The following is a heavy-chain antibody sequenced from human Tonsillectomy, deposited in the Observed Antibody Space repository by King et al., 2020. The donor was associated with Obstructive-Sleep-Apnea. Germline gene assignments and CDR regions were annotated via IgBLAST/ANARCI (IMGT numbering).Heavy chain of an antibody. J-gene: IGHJ4*02. Sequence: VQLVESGGGLIQPGRSLRLSCAASGFTFDDYAMHWVRPAPGKGLEWVSGINWNSGRLGYAGSLKGRFTISRDNAKNSLYLQMNSLRPEDTAFYYCAKDKYYDILTGSTFDYWGQGTLVTVSS. V-gene: IGHV3-9*01. D-gene: IGHD3-9*01. CDR2: INWNSGRL. CDR3: AKDKYYDILTGSTFDY. CDR1: GFTFDDYA.